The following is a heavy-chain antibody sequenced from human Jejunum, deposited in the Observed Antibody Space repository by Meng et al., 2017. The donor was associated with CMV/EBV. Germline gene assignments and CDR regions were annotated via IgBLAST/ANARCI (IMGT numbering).Heavy chain of an antibody. CDR2: ISWDGIST. CDR3: ATSTWYYFDH. D-gene: IGHD6-13*01. Sequence: SCEVFGFVFDDYSMHWVRQAPGKGLEWVSFISWDGISTYYADSVKGRFTISRDNAKNSLYLQMNSLRAEDTALYYCATSTWYYFDHWGQGTLVTVSS. J-gene: IGHJ4*02. V-gene: IGHV3-43D*03. CDR1: GFVFDDYS.